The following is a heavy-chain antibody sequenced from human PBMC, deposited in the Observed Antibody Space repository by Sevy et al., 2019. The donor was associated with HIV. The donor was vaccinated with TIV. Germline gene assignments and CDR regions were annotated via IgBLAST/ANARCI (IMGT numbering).Heavy chain of an antibody. V-gene: IGHV3-48*02. J-gene: IGHJ4*01. CDR1: GFSFSSSS. CDR2: ITRDGKTK. Sequence: GGSLRLSCAASGFSFSSSSMNWLRQAPGKGLEWLAYITRDGKTKYYADFVKGRFTISRENAQNSLFLQLNSLGDDDTAVYYCARDYSGSYYRFDLWGHGTLVTVSS. CDR3: ARDYSGSYYRFDL. D-gene: IGHD1-26*01.